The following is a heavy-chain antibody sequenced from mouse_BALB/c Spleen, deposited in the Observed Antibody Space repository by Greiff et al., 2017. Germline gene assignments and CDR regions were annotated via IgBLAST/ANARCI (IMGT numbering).Heavy chain of an antibody. CDR3: ARDPYYYGSGVYFDY. J-gene: IGHJ2*01. CDR2: IDPANGNT. CDR1: GFNIKDTY. D-gene: IGHD1-1*01. V-gene: IGHV14-3*02. Sequence: VQLKQSGAELVKPGASVKLSCTASGFNIKDTYMHWVKQRPEQGLEWIGRIDPANGNTKYDPKFQGKATITADTSSNTAYLQLSSLTSEDTAVYYCARDPYYYGSGVYFDYWGQGTTLTVSS.